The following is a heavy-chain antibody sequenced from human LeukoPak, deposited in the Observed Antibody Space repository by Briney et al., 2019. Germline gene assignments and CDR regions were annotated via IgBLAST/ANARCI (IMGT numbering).Heavy chain of an antibody. CDR2: INPSGGST. Sequence: GASVKVSCKASGYTFTSYYMHWVRRAPGQGLEWMGIINPSGGSTSYAQKFQGRVTMTRDTSTSTVYMELSSLRSEDTAVYYCARDPRMITFGGVIVNNWFDPWGQGTLVTVSS. CDR1: GYTFTSYY. J-gene: IGHJ5*02. D-gene: IGHD3-16*02. V-gene: IGHV1-46*01. CDR3: ARDPRMITFGGVIVNNWFDP.